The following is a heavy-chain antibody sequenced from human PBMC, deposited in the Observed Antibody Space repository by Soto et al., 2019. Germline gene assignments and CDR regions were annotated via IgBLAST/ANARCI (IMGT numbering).Heavy chain of an antibody. D-gene: IGHD6-19*01. J-gene: IGHJ5*02. CDR1: GFSLSTSGVG. Sequence: QITLKESGPTLVKPTQTLTLTCTFSGFSLSTSGVGVVWIRQPPGKALEWLGIIYWDDDKRYRPSLKSRLTXTXDXXKNQVALTMTNMDPVDTGTYYCAHNLVAGTSWFDPWGQGTLVTVSS. V-gene: IGHV2-5*02. CDR2: IYWDDDK. CDR3: AHNLVAGTSWFDP.